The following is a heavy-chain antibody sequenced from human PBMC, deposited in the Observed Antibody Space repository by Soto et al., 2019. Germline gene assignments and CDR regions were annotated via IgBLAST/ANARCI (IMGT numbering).Heavy chain of an antibody. J-gene: IGHJ6*02. Sequence: QVQLVESGGGVVQPGRSLRLSCAASGFTFSSYGMHWVRQAPGKGLEWVAVISYDGSNKNYADSVKGRFTISRDNSKNTLYLQMNSQRAEDTAVYYCAKDDNDYYDYRHTYYYYGMDVWGQGTTVTVSS. V-gene: IGHV3-30*18. CDR3: AKDDNDYYDYRHTYYYYGMDV. CDR2: ISYDGSNK. CDR1: GFTFSSYG. D-gene: IGHD4-17*01.